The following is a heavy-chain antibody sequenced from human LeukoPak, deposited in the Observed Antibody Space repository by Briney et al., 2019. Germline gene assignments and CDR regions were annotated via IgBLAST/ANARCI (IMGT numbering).Heavy chain of an antibody. V-gene: IGHV3-30*03. Sequence: PGGSLRLSCAASGFTFSSYGMHWVRQAPGKGLEWVAVISYDGSNKYYADSVKGRFTISRDNSKNTLYLQMNSLRAEDTAVYYCARAQGACSGGSCYWYFDLWGRGTLVTVSS. D-gene: IGHD2-15*01. CDR3: ARAQGACSGGSCYWYFDL. J-gene: IGHJ2*01. CDR1: GFTFSSYG. CDR2: ISYDGSNK.